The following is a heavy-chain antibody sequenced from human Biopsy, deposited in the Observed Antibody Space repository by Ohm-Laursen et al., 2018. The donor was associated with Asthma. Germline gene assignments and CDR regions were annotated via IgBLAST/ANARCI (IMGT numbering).Heavy chain of an antibody. CDR1: GFVFSQSG. CDR2: ISSDGHNK. CDR3: ARESGQDYGDSSGFDI. Sequence: SLRLSCTASGFVFSQSGMHWVRQAPGKGLEWVALISSDGHNKYYKDSVKGRFTISRDNSKLRLYLEINSLRVEDSAVYYCARESGQDYGDSSGFDIWGQGTKVAVSS. V-gene: IGHV3-30*03. D-gene: IGHD3-22*01. J-gene: IGHJ3*02.